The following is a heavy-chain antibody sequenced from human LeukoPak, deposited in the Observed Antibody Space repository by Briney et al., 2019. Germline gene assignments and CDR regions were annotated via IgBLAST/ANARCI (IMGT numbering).Heavy chain of an antibody. CDR1: GFTFSSYW. J-gene: IGHJ4*02. Sequence: GGSLRLSCAASGFTFSSYWMHWVRQAPGKGLVWVSRINSDGSSTSYADSVKGRFTISRDNSKNTLYLQMNSLRAEDTAVYYCARFALKTPPTDWGQGTLVTVSS. CDR2: INSDGSST. CDR3: ARFALKTPPTD. V-gene: IGHV3-74*01.